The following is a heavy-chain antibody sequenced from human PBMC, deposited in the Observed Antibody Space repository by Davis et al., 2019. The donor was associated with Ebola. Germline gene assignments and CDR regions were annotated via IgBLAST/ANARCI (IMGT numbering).Heavy chain of an antibody. CDR1: GYRFTANW. Sequence: PGGSLRLSCKGSGYRFTANWIGWVRQMPGKGLEWVGVIHPADSDTRYSPSFEGHVTVSVDKSITTAYLQWSSLKASDTATYYCVRQSRILIDHWGPGTPVTVSS. V-gene: IGHV5-51*01. CDR2: IHPADSDT. CDR3: VRQSRILIDH. D-gene: IGHD2-15*01. J-gene: IGHJ1*01.